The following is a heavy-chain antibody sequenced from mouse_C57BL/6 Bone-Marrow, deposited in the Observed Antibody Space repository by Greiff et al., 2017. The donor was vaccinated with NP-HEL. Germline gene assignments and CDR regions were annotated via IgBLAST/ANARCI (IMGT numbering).Heavy chain of an antibody. D-gene: IGHD1-1*01. CDR3: ARSVYYYGSPWFAY. CDR1: GYTFTDYY. Sequence: EVQLQQSGPELVKPGASVKISCKASGYTFTDYYMNWVKQSHGKSLEWIGDINPNNGGTSYNQKFKGKATLTVDKSSSTAYMELRSLTSEDSAVYYCARSVYYYGSPWFAYWGQGTLVTVSA. V-gene: IGHV1-26*01. J-gene: IGHJ3*01. CDR2: INPNNGGT.